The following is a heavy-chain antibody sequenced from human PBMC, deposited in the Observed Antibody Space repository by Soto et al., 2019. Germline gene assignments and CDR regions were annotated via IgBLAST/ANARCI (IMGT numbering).Heavy chain of an antibody. J-gene: IGHJ4*02. CDR1: GFTFSSYG. D-gene: IGHD6-13*01. V-gene: IGHV3-30*18. Sequence: GGSLRLSCAASGFTFSSYGMHWVRQAPGKGLEWVAVISYDGSNKYYADSVKGRFTISRDNSKNTLYLQMNSLRAEDTAVYYCAKGHATQYSSSWYLSGNYFDYWGQGTLVTVSS. CDR2: ISYDGSNK. CDR3: AKGHATQYSSSWYLSGNYFDY.